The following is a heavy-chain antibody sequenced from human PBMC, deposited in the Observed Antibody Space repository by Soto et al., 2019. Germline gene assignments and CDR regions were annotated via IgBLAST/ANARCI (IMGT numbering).Heavy chain of an antibody. CDR3: ARERGSSSPPAGYYYYYMDV. D-gene: IGHD6-6*01. CDR1: GFTFSDYY. CDR2: ISSRGSTI. V-gene: IGHV3-11*01. Sequence: QVQLVESGGGLVKPGGSLRLSCAASGFTFSDYYMSWIRQAPGKGLEWVSYISSRGSTIYYADSVKGRFTISRDNAKNSLYLQMNSMRDEDTAVYYCARERGSSSPPAGYYYYYMDVWGKGTTVTVSS. J-gene: IGHJ6*03.